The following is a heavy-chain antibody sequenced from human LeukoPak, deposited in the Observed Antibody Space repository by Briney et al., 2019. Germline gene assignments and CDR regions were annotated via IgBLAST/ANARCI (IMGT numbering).Heavy chain of an antibody. CDR1: GGSFSGYY. Sequence: PSETLSLTCAVYGGSFSGYYWSWIRQPPGQGREWIGEINHSGSTNYNPSLKSRVTISVDTSKNQFSLKLSSVTAADTAVYYCARGPTSRWLQLYSYYYFDYWGQGTLVTVSS. CDR2: INHSGST. D-gene: IGHD5-24*01. V-gene: IGHV4-34*01. CDR3: ARGPTSRWLQLYSYYYFDY. J-gene: IGHJ4*02.